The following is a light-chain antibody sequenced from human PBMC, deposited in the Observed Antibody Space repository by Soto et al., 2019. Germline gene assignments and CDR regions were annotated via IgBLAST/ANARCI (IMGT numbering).Light chain of an antibody. Sequence: DIQMTQSPSTLSASAGDTVTITCRASESIDNWLAWYQQKPGKAPKLLLFAASTLVGGVPSRFSGRGSGTEFTLTISSLQADDFATYYCQQYNNWPPLTFGGGTKVEI. J-gene: IGKJ4*01. CDR3: QQYNNWPPLT. CDR2: AAS. V-gene: IGKV1-5*01. CDR1: ESIDNW.